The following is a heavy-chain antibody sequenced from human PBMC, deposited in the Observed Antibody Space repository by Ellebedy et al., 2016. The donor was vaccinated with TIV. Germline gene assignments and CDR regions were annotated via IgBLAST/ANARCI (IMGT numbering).Heavy chain of an antibody. J-gene: IGHJ6*03. CDR3: ARAVVPAAHHLPLRMAVYYYYMDV. D-gene: IGHD2-2*01. CDR2: INPNSGGT. V-gene: IGHV1-2*02. Sequence: ASVKVSXXASGYTFTGYYMHWVRQAPGQGLEWMGWINPNSGGTNYAQKFQGRVTMTRDTSISTAYMELSRLRSDDTAVYYCARAVVPAAHHLPLRMAVYYYYMDVWGKGTTVTVSS. CDR1: GYTFTGYY.